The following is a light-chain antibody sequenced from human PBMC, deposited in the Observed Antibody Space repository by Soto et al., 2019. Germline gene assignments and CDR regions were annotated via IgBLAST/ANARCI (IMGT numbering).Light chain of an antibody. Sequence: DIQMTQSPSSLSASVGDRVTITCQASQDISNSLNWYQQKPGKAPKLLIYDASNLETGVPSRFSGSGSWTDFTFTISSPQPEDIATYDGQQDDYRPPTFGQGTTLESK. CDR1: QDISNS. CDR3: QQDDYRPPT. CDR2: DAS. V-gene: IGKV1-33*01. J-gene: IGKJ2*01.